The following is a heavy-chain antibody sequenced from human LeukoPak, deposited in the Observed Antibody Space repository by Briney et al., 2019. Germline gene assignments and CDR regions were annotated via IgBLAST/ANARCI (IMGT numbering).Heavy chain of an antibody. CDR1: GYTFTNFA. J-gene: IGHJ4*02. V-gene: IGHV1-18*01. CDR3: ARFEDGSSWPWPGLDY. CDR2: ISAYNGNT. Sequence: ASVKVSCKASGYTFTNFAISWVRQAPGQGLEWMGWISAYNGNTNYAQKVQGGVTMTTDTSTSTACMELRSLRSDDTAVYYCARFEDGSSWPWPGLDYWGQGTLVTVSS. D-gene: IGHD6-13*01.